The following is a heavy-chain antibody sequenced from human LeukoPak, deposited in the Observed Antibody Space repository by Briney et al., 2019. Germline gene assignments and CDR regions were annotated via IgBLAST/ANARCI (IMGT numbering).Heavy chain of an antibody. CDR3: ARDCYGDYPDY. V-gene: IGHV4-34*01. CDR1: GGSFSGYY. J-gene: IGHJ4*02. CDR2: INHSGST. D-gene: IGHD4-17*01. Sequence: SETLSLTRAVYGGSFSGYYWSWIRQPPGKGLEWIGEINHSGSTNYNPSLKSRVTISVDTSKNQFSLKLSSVTAADTAVYYCARDCYGDYPDYWGQGTLVTVSS.